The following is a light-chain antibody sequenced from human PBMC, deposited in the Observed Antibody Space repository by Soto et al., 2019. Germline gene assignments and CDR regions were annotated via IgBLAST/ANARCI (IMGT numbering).Light chain of an antibody. CDR2: DAS. CDR1: QDIKNY. V-gene: IGKV1-33*01. Sequence: DIQMTQSPSSLSASVGDRVTITCQASQDIKNYLNWYQQKPGKAPNLLIYDASNLKTGVPSRSSGSGSGTNFTFTISSLQPEDIATYYCQHYDHLPPLSFGGGTKVEIK. J-gene: IGKJ4*01. CDR3: QHYDHLPPLS.